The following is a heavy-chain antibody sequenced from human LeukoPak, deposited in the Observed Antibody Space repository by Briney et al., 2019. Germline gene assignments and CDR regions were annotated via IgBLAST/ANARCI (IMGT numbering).Heavy chain of an antibody. CDR3: AKETVKTTVLYYFDY. V-gene: IGHV3-23*01. CDR2: ISGSGGST. CDR1: GFTFSSYA. Sequence: GGSLRLSCAASGFTFSSYAMSWVRQAPGKGLEWVSAISGSGGSTYYADSVKGRFTISRDNSKNTLYLQMNSLRAEGTAVYYCAKETVKTTVLYYFDYWGQGTLVTVSS. D-gene: IGHD4-17*01. J-gene: IGHJ4*02.